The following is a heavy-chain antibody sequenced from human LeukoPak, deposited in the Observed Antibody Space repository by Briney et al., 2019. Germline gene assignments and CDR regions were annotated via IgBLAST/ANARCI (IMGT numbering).Heavy chain of an antibody. D-gene: IGHD2-2*01. CDR1: GFTFSSYW. CDR2: INSDGSST. V-gene: IGHV3-74*01. Sequence: PGGSLRLSCAASGFTFSSYWMHWVRQAPGKGLVWVSPINSDGSSTSYADSVKGRFTISRDNAKNTLYQQMNSLRAEDTAVYYSARAAIVVVPAATERYYYYYGMDVWGQGTTVTVSS. CDR3: ARAAIVVVPAATERYYYYYGMDV. J-gene: IGHJ6*02.